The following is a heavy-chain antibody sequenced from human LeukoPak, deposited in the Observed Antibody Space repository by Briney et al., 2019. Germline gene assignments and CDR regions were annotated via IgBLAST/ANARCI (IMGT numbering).Heavy chain of an antibody. Sequence: PGGSLRLSCAVSGFTFTDAWMSWVRQTPGKPLEWVGRIKSKTDDETIDYAAPVKGRFTISRDDSKNTVYLQMNSLKTEDTAVYHCGLGSGRTDFDYWGQGTLVTVSS. D-gene: IGHD3-10*01. CDR3: GLGSGRTDFDY. CDR1: GFTFTDAW. CDR2: IKSKTDDETI. J-gene: IGHJ4*02. V-gene: IGHV3-15*01.